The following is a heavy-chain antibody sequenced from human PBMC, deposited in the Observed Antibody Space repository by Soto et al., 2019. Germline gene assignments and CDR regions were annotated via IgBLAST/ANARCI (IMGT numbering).Heavy chain of an antibody. CDR1: GYTFTSYA. Sequence: GASVKDSCKSSGYTFTSYAMHWVRQAPGQRLEWMAWINAGNGNTKYSQKFQGRVTITRDTSASTAYMELSSLRSEDTAVYYCARVLAGTLVPGMDVWGQGTTVTVSS. CDR2: INAGNGNT. V-gene: IGHV1-3*01. J-gene: IGHJ6*02. CDR3: ARVLAGTLVPGMDV. D-gene: IGHD6-19*01.